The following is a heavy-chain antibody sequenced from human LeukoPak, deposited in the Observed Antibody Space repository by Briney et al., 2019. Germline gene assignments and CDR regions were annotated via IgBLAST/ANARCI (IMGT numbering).Heavy chain of an antibody. CDR2: INHSGST. CDR1: GGSFSGYY. Sequence: SSETLSLTCAVYGGSFSGYYWSWIRQPPGKGLGWIGEINHSGSTNYNPSLKSRVTISLDTSKNQFSLKLSSVTAADTAMYYCARVSRGNSVGGDYWGQGTLVTVSS. J-gene: IGHJ4*02. CDR3: ARVSRGNSVGGDY. V-gene: IGHV4-34*01. D-gene: IGHD4-23*01.